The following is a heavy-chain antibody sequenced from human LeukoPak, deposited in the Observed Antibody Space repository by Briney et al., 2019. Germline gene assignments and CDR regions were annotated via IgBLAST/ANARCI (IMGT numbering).Heavy chain of an antibody. V-gene: IGHV3-33*01. CDR1: GFTFSSYG. J-gene: IGHJ4*02. CDR2: MWYDGSNK. Sequence: GGSLRLSCAASGFTFSSYGMHWVGQAPGKGLEWVALMWYDGSNKYYADSVKGRFTISRDNSKNTLYLQMNSLRAEDTAVYYCARDRFVSMVRQTPAPADYWGQGTLVTVSS. D-gene: IGHD3-10*01. CDR3: ARDRFVSMVRQTPAPADY.